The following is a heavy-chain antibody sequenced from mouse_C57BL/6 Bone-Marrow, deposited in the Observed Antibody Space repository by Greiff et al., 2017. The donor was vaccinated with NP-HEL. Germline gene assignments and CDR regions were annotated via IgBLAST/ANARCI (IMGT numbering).Heavy chain of an antibody. CDR2: INPSNGGT. CDR3: ARSHYYGSSFYWYFDV. Sequence: VQLQQPGTELVKPGASVKLSCKASGYTFTCYWMHWVKQRPGQGLEWIGNINPSNGGTNYNEKFKSKATLTVDKSSSTAYMQLSSLTSEDSAVYYCARSHYYGSSFYWYFDVWGTGTTVTVSS. CDR1: GYTFTCYW. V-gene: IGHV1-53*01. D-gene: IGHD1-1*01. J-gene: IGHJ1*03.